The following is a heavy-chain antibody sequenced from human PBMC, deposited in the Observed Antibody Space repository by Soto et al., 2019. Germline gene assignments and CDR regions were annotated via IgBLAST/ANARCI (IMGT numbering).Heavy chain of an antibody. J-gene: IGHJ4*02. CDR1: GFAFSNYV. CDR2: VSHDGSTT. D-gene: IGHD3-3*01. Sequence: SLRLSCAASGFAFSNYVMHWVRQAPGKGLVWVSRVSHDGSTTSYADSVKGRFTISRDNSKNTLYLQMNSLRDEDTAVYYCARELDWVLYDYWGQGTPVTVSS. CDR3: ARELDWVLYDY. V-gene: IGHV3-74*01.